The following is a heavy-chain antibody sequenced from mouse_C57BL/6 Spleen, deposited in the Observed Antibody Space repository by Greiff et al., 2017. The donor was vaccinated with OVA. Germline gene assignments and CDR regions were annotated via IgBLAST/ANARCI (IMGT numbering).Heavy chain of an antibody. D-gene: IGHD1-1*02. CDR1: GYTFTSYW. CDR2: IDPSDSYT. Sequence: QVQLQQPGAELVMPGASVKLSCKASGYTFTSYWMHWVKQRPGQGLEWIGEIDPSDSYTNYNQKFKGKSTLTVDKSSSTAYTQLSSLTSEDSAVYYCARYGNSPDYWGQGTTLTVSS. V-gene: IGHV1-69*01. CDR3: ARYGNSPDY. J-gene: IGHJ2*01.